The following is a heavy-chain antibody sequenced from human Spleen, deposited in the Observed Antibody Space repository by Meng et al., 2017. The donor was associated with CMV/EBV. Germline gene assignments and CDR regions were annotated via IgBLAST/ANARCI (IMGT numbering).Heavy chain of an antibody. CDR1: GGSFSGYY. CDR2: INHSGST. V-gene: IGHV4-34*01. Sequence: QLQLQRWGAGLLQPSETLSLTCAVYGGSFSGYYWSWIRQPPGKGLEWIGEINHSGSTNYNPSLKSRVTISVDTSKNQFSLKLSSVTAADTAVYYCARGRTVTTGGAFDIWGQGTMVTVSS. D-gene: IGHD4-17*01. J-gene: IGHJ3*02. CDR3: ARGRTVTTGGAFDI.